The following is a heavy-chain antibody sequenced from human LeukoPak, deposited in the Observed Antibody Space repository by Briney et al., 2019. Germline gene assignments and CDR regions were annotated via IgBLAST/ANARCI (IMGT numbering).Heavy chain of an antibody. Sequence: SETLSLTCTVSAGSISSTGYYWGWIRQPPGKGLEWIGSIYYSGRTYYNPSLKSRVTISVDTSKNQFSLKLSSVTAADTAVYYCGRGVAVAATAYWGQGTLVTVSS. CDR1: AGSISSTGYY. CDR2: IYYSGRT. V-gene: IGHV4-39*01. CDR3: GRGVAVAATAY. J-gene: IGHJ4*02. D-gene: IGHD6-19*01.